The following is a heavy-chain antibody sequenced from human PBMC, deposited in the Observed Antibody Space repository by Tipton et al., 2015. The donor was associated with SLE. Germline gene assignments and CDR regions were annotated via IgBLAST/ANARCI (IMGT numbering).Heavy chain of an antibody. CDR2: IDYSGST. D-gene: IGHD2-8*01. Sequence: TLSLTCTASAGSISTYYWSWIRQPPEKGLEWIGYIDYSGSTSYDPSLKSRVTMSIDTSKNQFSLKLSSVTAADTAVYYCARDGALIDVFDVWGQGAMVTVSS. CDR3: ARDGALIDVFDV. V-gene: IGHV4-59*01. J-gene: IGHJ3*01. CDR1: AGSISTYY.